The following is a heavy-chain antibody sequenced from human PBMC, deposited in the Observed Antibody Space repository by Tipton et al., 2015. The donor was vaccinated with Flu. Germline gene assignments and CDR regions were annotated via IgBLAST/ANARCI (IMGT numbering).Heavy chain of an antibody. J-gene: IGHJ4*02. CDR3: ATVTVSPLLSSGGFDY. CDR2: ISGNNGIT. CDR1: GYSFNTYG. D-gene: IGHD3-10*01. Sequence: QVQLVQSGAEVKKPGASVKVSCKTSGYSFNTYGISWVRQAPGQGLEWMGWISGNNGITNYAQKLQGRVTMTTDTSTNTAYMELRTLRSDDTAVYYCATVTVSPLLSSGGFDYWGQGTLVTVSS. V-gene: IGHV1-18*01.